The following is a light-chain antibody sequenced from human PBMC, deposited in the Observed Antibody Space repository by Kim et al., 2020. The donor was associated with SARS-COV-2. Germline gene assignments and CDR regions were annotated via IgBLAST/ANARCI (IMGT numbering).Light chain of an antibody. CDR3: KSRDSSGNHLV. CDR1: SLRSDS. J-gene: IGLJ3*02. V-gene: IGLV3-19*01. CDR2: AKN. Sequence: ALGQTDSITGQGASLRSDSASWYQRKPGQAPLLVISAKNNRPSGIPDRFSGSSSGNTASLTITGALAEDEGDYYCKSRDSSGNHLVFGGGTQLTVL.